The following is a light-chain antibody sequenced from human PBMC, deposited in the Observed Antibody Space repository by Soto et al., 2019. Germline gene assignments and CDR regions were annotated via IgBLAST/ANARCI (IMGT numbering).Light chain of an antibody. CDR2: AGS. Sequence: QSVLTQPASVSGSPGQLITISFTGTSSDVGNYNLVSWYQKSPGKAPKLMIYAGSKRTSGVYNRFSGSKSGNTASLTISGLQAEDEAEYYCCSYAGSSAWVFGGGTKLTVL. J-gene: IGLJ3*02. CDR3: CSYAGSSAWV. V-gene: IGLV2-23*01. CDR1: SSDVGNYNL.